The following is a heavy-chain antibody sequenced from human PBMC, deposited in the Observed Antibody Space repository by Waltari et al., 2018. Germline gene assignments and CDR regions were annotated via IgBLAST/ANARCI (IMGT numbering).Heavy chain of an antibody. CDR3: ASYYYDSSGYYPGDFDL. D-gene: IGHD3-22*01. V-gene: IGHV1-69*12. J-gene: IGHJ2*01. Sequence: QVQLVQSGAEVKKPGSSVKVSCKASGGTFSSYAISWVRQAPGQGLEWMGGIIPIFGTANYGQKFQGRVTITADESTSTAYMELSSLRSEDTAVYYCASYYYDSSGYYPGDFDLWGRGTLVTVSS. CDR1: GGTFSSYA. CDR2: IIPIFGTA.